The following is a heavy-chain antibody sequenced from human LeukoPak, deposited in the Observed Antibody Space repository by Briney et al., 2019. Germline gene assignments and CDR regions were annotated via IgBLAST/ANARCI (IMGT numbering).Heavy chain of an antibody. CDR1: GGSISSYY. CDR2: IYTSGST. V-gene: IGHV4-4*07. D-gene: IGHD2-2*01. CDR3: ARGKIVVVPAAREVAFDI. J-gene: IGHJ3*02. Sequence: SETLSLTCTVSGGSISSYYWSWIRQPAGKGLEWIGRIYTSGSTNYNPSLKSRVTMSVDTSKNQFSLKLSSVTAADTAVYYCARGKIVVVPAAREVAFDIWGQGTMDTVSS.